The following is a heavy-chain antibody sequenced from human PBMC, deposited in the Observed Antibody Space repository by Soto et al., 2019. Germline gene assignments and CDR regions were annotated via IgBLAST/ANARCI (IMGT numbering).Heavy chain of an antibody. D-gene: IGHD5-18*01. CDR1: GGSISSYY. V-gene: IGHV4-59*12. CDR3: ARSGYSYGPNPLLY. J-gene: IGHJ4*02. CDR2: IYFTGST. Sequence: SETLSLTCTVSGGSISSYYWSWIRQPPGKGLEWIGYIYFTGSTNYNPSLKSRVTISVDTSKNQFSLKLTSVTAADTAVYYCARSGYSYGPNPLLYWGQGTLVTVSS.